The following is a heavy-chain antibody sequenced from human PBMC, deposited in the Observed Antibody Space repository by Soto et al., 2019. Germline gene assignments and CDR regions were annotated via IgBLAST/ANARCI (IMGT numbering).Heavy chain of an antibody. CDR1: GYTFTSYD. Sequence: QVQLVQSGAEVKKPGASVKVSCKASGYTFTSYDINWVRQATGQGLEWMGWMNPNSGNTGYAQKFQGRVTMTRNTSIRTAYMELSSLRSEDTAVYYCGRFFAYGDYRQVDYWGQGTLVTVSS. CDR2: MNPNSGNT. V-gene: IGHV1-8*01. CDR3: GRFFAYGDYRQVDY. J-gene: IGHJ4*02. D-gene: IGHD4-17*01.